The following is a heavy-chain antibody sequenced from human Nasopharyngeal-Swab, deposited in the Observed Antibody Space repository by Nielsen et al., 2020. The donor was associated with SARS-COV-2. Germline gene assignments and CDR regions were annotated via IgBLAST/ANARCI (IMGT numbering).Heavy chain of an antibody. D-gene: IGHD6-19*01. CDR1: GFIFSSYA. J-gene: IGHJ4*02. Sequence: GGSLRLSCAASGFIFSSYAMHWVRQAPGKGLEWVAVISYDGSNKYYADSVKGRFTISRDNSKNTLYLQMNSLRAEDTAVYYCARDGPVSYSSGWYFTPDLNGSFDYWGQGTLVTVSS. CDR3: ARDGPVSYSSGWYFTPDLNGSFDY. V-gene: IGHV3-30*04. CDR2: ISYDGSNK.